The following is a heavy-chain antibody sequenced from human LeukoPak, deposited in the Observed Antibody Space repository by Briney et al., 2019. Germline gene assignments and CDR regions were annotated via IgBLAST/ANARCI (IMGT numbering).Heavy chain of an antibody. CDR1: GGSISSYY. D-gene: IGHD3-9*01. J-gene: IGHJ4*02. Sequence: SETLSLTCTVSGGSISSYYWSWIRQPPGKGLEWIGHIYYSGSTNYNPSLKSRVTISVDTSKNQFSLKLSSVTAADTAVYYCARRPPYDILTGYDRYYFDYWGQGTLVTVSS. CDR3: ARRPPYDILTGYDRYYFDY. CDR2: IYYSGST. V-gene: IGHV4-59*08.